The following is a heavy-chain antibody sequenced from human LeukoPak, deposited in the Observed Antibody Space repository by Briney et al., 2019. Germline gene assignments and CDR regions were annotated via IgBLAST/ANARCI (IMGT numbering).Heavy chain of an antibody. Sequence: PGGSLRLSCAASGFTFSSYSMNWVRQAPGKGLEWVSSISSSSSYIYYADSVKGRFTISRDNAKNSLYLQMNSPRAEDTAVYYCARAKYSSSRSGFDYWGQGTLVTVSS. D-gene: IGHD6-6*01. CDR3: ARAKYSSSRSGFDY. V-gene: IGHV3-21*01. J-gene: IGHJ4*02. CDR1: GFTFSSYS. CDR2: ISSSSSYI.